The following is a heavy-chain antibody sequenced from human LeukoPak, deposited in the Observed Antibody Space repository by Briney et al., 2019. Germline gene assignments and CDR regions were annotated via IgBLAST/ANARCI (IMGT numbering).Heavy chain of an antibody. CDR1: GFTFSSYT. Sequence: GGSLRLSCAASGFTFSSYTMHWVRQAPGKGLECVAVISYDENNKYYADSVTGRLTISRGYSKNTLYLQMTRLRAERTAVYYCARAKQLLDAFDIWGQGTMVTVSS. CDR3: ARAKQLLDAFDI. CDR2: ISYDENNK. J-gene: IGHJ3*02. D-gene: IGHD6-19*01. V-gene: IGHV3-30*04.